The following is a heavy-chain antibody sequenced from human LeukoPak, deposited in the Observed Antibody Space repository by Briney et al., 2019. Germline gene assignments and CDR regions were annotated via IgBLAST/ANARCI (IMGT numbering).Heavy chain of an antibody. CDR3: ARSGSRPYYFDY. V-gene: IGHV1-18*01. CDR1: GYTFTSYG. J-gene: IGHJ4*02. Sequence: ASVKVSCKASGYTFTSYGISWVRQAPGQGLEWMGWISAYNGNTNYAQKLQGRVTITTDTSTSTAYMELRSPRSDDTAVYYCARSGSRPYYFDYWGQGTLVTVSS. CDR2: ISAYNGNT. D-gene: IGHD1-26*01.